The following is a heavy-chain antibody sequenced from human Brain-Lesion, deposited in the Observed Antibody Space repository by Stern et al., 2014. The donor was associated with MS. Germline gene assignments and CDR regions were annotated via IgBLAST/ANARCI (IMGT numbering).Heavy chain of an antibody. CDR3: ARGERWFDS. D-gene: IGHD3-10*01. Sequence: EVQLLESGGGFVQPGGSLRLSCAASGFTFSNYWMHWVRQAPGKGLVWVSRVNNDGRRTSYADSVKGRFTMSRDNAKNTLYPQMNSLRVEDTAIYYCARGERWFDSWGQGTLVTVSS. V-gene: IGHV3-74*02. CDR2: VNNDGRRT. CDR1: GFTFSNYW. J-gene: IGHJ5*01.